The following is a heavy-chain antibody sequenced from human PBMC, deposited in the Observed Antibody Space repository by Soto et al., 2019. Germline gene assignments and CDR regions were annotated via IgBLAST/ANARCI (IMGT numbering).Heavy chain of an antibody. CDR1: GGSFSTSS. J-gene: IGHJ4*02. CDR3: ARGEMALDS. V-gene: IGHV1-69*13. Sequence: SVEVSCKASGGSFSTSSINWVRQAPGQGLEWMGGIIPMFGIVNYAQRVQGRVTITADESTNIAYMELSSLRSEDTAVYYCARGEMALDSWGQGTLVTVSS. D-gene: IGHD1-26*01. CDR2: IIPMFGIV.